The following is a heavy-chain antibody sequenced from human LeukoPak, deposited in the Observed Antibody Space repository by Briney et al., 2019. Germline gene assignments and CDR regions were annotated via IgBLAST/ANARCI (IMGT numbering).Heavy chain of an antibody. V-gene: IGHV3-33*08. CDR3: ARDVTLREEEANWFDP. CDR2: ISHDETYK. J-gene: IGHJ5*02. Sequence: GGSLRLSCAASGFTFSSYSMNCVRQAPGKGLEWVAVISHDETYKNSADSVMGRFTISRDNSKNTVYLQMNSLKAEDTAAYYCARDVTLREEEANWFDPWGQGTLVTVSS. D-gene: IGHD1-26*01. CDR1: GFTFSSYS.